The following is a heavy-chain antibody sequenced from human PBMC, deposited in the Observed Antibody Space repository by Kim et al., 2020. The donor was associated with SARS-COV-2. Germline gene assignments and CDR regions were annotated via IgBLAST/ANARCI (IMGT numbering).Heavy chain of an antibody. Sequence: SGPTLVNPTQTLTLTCTFSGFSLSTSGVGVGWIRQPPGKALEWLALIYWDDDKRYSPSLKSRLTITKDTSKNQVVLTMTNMDPVDTATYYCAHHTGYSSGWFSRPSYQYYFDYWGQGTLVTVSS. D-gene: IGHD6-19*01. CDR1: GFSLSTSGVG. J-gene: IGHJ4*02. CDR3: AHHTGYSSGWFSRPSYQYYFDY. V-gene: IGHV2-5*02. CDR2: IYWDDDK.